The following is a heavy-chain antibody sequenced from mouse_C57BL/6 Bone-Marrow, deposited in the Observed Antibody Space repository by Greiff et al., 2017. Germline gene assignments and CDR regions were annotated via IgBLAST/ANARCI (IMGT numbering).Heavy chain of an antibody. Sequence: QVQLKQPGAELVMPGASVKLSCKASGYTFTSYWMHWVKQRPGQGLEWIGEIDPSDSYTNYNQKFKGKSTLTVDKSSSTAYMQLRSLTSEDSAVYYCAREDISTVVLLYAMDYWGQGTSLPVSS. CDR2: IDPSDSYT. J-gene: IGHJ4*01. CDR1: GYTFTSYW. CDR3: AREDISTVVLLYAMDY. D-gene: IGHD1-1*01. V-gene: IGHV1-69*01.